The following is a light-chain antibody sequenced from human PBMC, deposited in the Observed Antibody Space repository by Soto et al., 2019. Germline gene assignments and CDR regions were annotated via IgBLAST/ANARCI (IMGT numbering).Light chain of an antibody. V-gene: IGKV1-5*03. CDR1: PSISRW. J-gene: IGKJ1*01. CDR3: QHYNSYSEA. CDR2: KAS. Sequence: DIQMTQSPSTLSASVGDRVTITCRASPSISRWLAWYQQKPGKAPKLLIYKASTLKSGVPSRFSGSGSGTEFTLTISSLQPDDFATYYCQHYNSYSEAFGQGTKVDI.